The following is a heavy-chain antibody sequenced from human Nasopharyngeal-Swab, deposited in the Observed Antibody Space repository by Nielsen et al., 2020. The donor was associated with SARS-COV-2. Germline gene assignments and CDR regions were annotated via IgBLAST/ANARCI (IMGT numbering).Heavy chain of an antibody. D-gene: IGHD6-13*01. CDR2: IKQDGSEK. CDR3: ARDSFSRVGAAGSSHYYYYGMDV. CDR1: GFTFRSYW. Sequence: GGSLRLSWAASGFTFRSYWMSWVRQAPGKGLEWVANIKQDGSEKYYVDSVKGRFTISRDNAKNSLYLQMNSLRAEDTAVYYCARDSFSRVGAAGSSHYYYYGMDVWGQGTTVTVSS. J-gene: IGHJ6*02. V-gene: IGHV3-7*01.